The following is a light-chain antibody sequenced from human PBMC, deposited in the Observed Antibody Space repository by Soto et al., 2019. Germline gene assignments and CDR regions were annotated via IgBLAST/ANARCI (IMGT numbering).Light chain of an antibody. J-gene: IGKJ2*01. Sequence: DIQLTQSPSSLSASVGDTVTITCRAGQSVKNYLNWYQLKPGKVPKLLIYAASALQSGVPARFVGGTPGTDFTLTIITLQPEDFATYFCQQTYTDRQTFGQGTKLEI. CDR3: QQTYTDRQT. CDR1: QSVKNY. V-gene: IGKV1-39*01. CDR2: AAS.